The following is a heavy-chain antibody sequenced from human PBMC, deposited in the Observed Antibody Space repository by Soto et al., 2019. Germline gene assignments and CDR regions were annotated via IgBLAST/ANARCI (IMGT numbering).Heavy chain of an antibody. Sequence: SETLSLTCTVSGGSISSSSYYWGWIRQPPGKGLEWIGSIYYSGSTYYNPSLKSRVTISVDTSKNQFSLKLSSVTAADTAVYYCARHGNVVVVAATRAAFDPWGQGTLVTVSS. V-gene: IGHV4-39*01. CDR1: GGSISSSSYY. CDR2: IYYSGST. D-gene: IGHD2-15*01. CDR3: ARHGNVVVVAATRAAFDP. J-gene: IGHJ5*02.